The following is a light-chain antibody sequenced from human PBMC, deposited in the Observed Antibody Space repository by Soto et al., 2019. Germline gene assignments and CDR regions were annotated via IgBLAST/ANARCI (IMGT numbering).Light chain of an antibody. V-gene: IGLV2-14*03. CDR1: SNDIGGQNY. CDR3: SSYTGSSTLWV. J-gene: IGLJ1*01. CDR2: DVS. Sequence: QSALTQPASVSGSPGQSITISCTGTSNDIGGQNYVSWYQHYPGKAPKLIIYDVSNRPSGVSDRFSGSKSGNTASLTLSGLQTEDEAEYYCSSYTGSSTLWVFGTGTKLTVL.